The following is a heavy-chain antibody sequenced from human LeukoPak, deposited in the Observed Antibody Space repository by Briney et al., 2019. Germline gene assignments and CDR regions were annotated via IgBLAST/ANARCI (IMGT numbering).Heavy chain of an antibody. Sequence: TGGSLRLSCAASGFTFSSYSMTWVRQAPGKGLEWVSSISSSSSYIYYADSVKGRFTISRDNSKNTLYLQMNSLRAEDTAVYYCAKDYLWFGELSAPLDAFDIWGQGTMVTVSS. D-gene: IGHD3-10*01. J-gene: IGHJ3*02. V-gene: IGHV3-21*01. CDR2: ISSSSSYI. CDR3: AKDYLWFGELSAPLDAFDI. CDR1: GFTFSSYS.